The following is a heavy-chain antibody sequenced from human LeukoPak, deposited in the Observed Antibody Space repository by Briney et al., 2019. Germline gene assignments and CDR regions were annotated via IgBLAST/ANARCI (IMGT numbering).Heavy chain of an antibody. CDR1: RFTFSTYA. J-gene: IGHJ6*02. D-gene: IGHD4-17*01. CDR3: AKGLSTVSYYYYGMDV. V-gene: IGHV3-23*01. CDR2: ISGSGGST. Sequence: GGSLRLSRAASRFTFSTYAMNWVRQAPGKGLEWVSAISGSGGSTYYADSVKGRFTISRDNSKNTLYLQMSSLRAEDTAVYYCAKGLSTVSYYYYGMDVWGQGATVTVS.